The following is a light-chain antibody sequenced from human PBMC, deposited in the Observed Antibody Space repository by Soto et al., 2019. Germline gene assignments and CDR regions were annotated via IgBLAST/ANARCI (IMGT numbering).Light chain of an antibody. V-gene: IGKV1-39*01. CDR1: QSISRN. J-gene: IGKJ5*01. Sequence: DIQMTQSPSSLSASVGDRVTITCRASQSISRNLNWYHHKPGKAPKLLIYAASSLQNGVPSRFRSGGSGTEFTLIISSLQPEDFGTYYCQQSFTTASITFGPGTRLEIK. CDR3: QQSFTTASIT. CDR2: AAS.